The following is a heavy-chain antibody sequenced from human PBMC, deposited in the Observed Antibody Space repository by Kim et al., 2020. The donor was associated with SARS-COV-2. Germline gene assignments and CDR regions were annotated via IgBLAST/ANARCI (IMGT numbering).Heavy chain of an antibody. CDR2: IWYDGSNK. CDR3: ARDMVSGWYLYYYGMDV. Sequence: GGSLRLSCAASGFTFSSYGMHWVRQAPGKGLEWVAVIWYDGSNKYYADSVKGRFTISRDNSKNTLYLQMNSLRAEDTAVYYCARDMVSGWYLYYYGMDVWGQGTTVTVSS. D-gene: IGHD6-19*01. V-gene: IGHV3-33*01. J-gene: IGHJ6*02. CDR1: GFTFSSYG.